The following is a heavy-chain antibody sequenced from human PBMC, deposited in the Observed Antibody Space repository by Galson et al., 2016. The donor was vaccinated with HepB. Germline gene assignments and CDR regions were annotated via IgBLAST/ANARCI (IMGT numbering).Heavy chain of an antibody. J-gene: IGHJ5*02. D-gene: IGHD3-10*01. CDR1: GDTFKNFA. CDR2: IIPKFGTT. Sequence: SVKVSCKASGDTFKNFAYSWVRQAPGQGLEWMGGIIPKFGTTNYAQKFQGRVTFNADESTTTAYMELRSLRSEDTAVDYCAREGVAMARGEITGWFDPWGQGTLVTVSS. CDR3: AREGVAMARGEITGWFDP. V-gene: IGHV1-69*13.